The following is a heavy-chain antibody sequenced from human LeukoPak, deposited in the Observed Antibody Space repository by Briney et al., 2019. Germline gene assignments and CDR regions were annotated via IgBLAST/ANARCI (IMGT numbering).Heavy chain of an antibody. CDR1: GGTFSSYA. J-gene: IGHJ4*02. CDR2: IIPIFGTA. Sequence: SVKVSCKASGGTFSSYAISWVRRAPGQGLEWMGGIIPIFGTANYAQKFQGRVTITADESTSTAYMELSSLRSEDTAVYYCARGRAAAGTPYYFDYWGQGTLVTVSS. V-gene: IGHV1-69*13. D-gene: IGHD6-13*01. CDR3: ARGRAAAGTPYYFDY.